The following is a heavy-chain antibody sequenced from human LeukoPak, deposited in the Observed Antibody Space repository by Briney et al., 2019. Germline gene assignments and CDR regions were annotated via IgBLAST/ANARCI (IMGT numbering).Heavy chain of an antibody. V-gene: IGHV3-33*03. J-gene: IGHJ6*02. Sequence: GRSLRLSCAASGFTFSNYGMHWVRQAPGKGLEWVAVIWHDGSQKYSADSVKGRFSISRDNVKNSLYLQMNSLSAEDTALYYCASRCSHSSCVYSDYGLDVWGQGTTVTVSS. CDR2: IWHDGSQK. CDR3: ASRCSHSSCVYSDYGLDV. D-gene: IGHD2-15*01. CDR1: GFTFSNYG.